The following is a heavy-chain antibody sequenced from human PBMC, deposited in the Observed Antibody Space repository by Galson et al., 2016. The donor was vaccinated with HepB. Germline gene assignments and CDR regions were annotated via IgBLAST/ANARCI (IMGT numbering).Heavy chain of an antibody. Sequence: PALVKPTQTLTLTCTFSGFPVNSNEMRINWIRRPPGKALEWLARIDWDDEKFYSASLRNRLTISKDTSRNQVVLTMTNMDPVDTATYYCAHRAPDYGDYVGYFDYWGQGTLVTVSS. D-gene: IGHD4-17*01. V-gene: IGHV2-70*04. J-gene: IGHJ4*02. CDR2: IDWDDEK. CDR3: AHRAPDYGDYVGYFDY. CDR1: GFPVNSNEMR.